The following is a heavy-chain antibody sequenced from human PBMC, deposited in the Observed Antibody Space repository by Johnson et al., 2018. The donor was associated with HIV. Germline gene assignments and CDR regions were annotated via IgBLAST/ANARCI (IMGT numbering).Heavy chain of an antibody. CDR3: AKDQNYGSYLLSFDV. CDR1: GFTFSSYA. D-gene: IGHD3-16*01. J-gene: IGHJ3*01. V-gene: IGHV3-30*04. Sequence: QVQLVESGGGLVQPGGSLRLSCAASGFTFSSYAMHWVRQAPGKGLEWVAVISYDGSNKYYADSVKGRFTISRDDATNSLYLRMDSLRTEDTALYYCAKDQNYGSYLLSFDVWGQGTMVTVSS. CDR2: ISYDGSNK.